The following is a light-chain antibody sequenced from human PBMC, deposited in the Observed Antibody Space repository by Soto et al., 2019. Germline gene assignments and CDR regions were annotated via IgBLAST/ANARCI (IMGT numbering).Light chain of an antibody. J-gene: IGKJ1*01. CDR2: GAS. Sequence: EIVLTQSPGTLSLSPGERATLSCRASQSVSSSYLAWYQQKPGQAPRLLIYGASSSATGIPDRFSGSGSGTDFTLTISRLEPEDFAVYYCQQYGSSPDTFGQGTKVDIK. V-gene: IGKV3-20*01. CDR1: QSVSSSY. CDR3: QQYGSSPDT.